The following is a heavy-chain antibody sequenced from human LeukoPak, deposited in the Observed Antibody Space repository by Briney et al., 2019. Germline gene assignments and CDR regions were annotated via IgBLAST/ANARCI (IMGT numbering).Heavy chain of an antibody. J-gene: IGHJ5*02. CDR3: ARDGAVGRPIDP. CDR2: IWSDGSQK. D-gene: IGHD3-10*01. V-gene: IGHV3-33*08. Sequence: GGSLRLSCAASGFTFSSYAMHWVRQAPGKGLEWVAVIWSDGSQKYYAESLKGRFTISRDDSKNTLYLQMNSLSVEDTAVYYCARDGAVGRPIDPWGQGTLVTVSS. CDR1: GFTFSSYA.